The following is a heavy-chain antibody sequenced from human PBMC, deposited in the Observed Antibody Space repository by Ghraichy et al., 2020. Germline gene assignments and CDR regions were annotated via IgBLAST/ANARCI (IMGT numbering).Heavy chain of an antibody. V-gene: IGHV3-23*01. CDR1: GFTFSSYA. D-gene: IGHD1-26*01. J-gene: IGHJ5*02. CDR2: ISGSGDST. Sequence: GGSLRLSCAASGFTFSSYAMSWVRQAPGKGLEWVSAISGSGDSTFYADSVKGRFTISRDNSKNTVYLQMNSLRAEDTAVYYCARVRVATTRGCFDPWGQGTLVTVSS. CDR3: ARVRVATTRGCFDP.